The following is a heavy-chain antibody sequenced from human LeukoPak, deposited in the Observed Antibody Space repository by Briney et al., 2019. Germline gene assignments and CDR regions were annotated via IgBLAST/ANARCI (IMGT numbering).Heavy chain of an antibody. J-gene: IGHJ4*02. D-gene: IGHD2-2*01. CDR2: INPSGGST. Sequence: GASVKVSCKASGYTFTSYYMHWVRQAPGQGLEWMGIINPSGGSTSYAQKFQGGVTMTRDTSTSTVYMELSSLRSEDTAVYYCARVSLGYCSSTSCSFERSHFDYWGQGTLVTVSS. CDR1: GYTFTSYY. CDR3: ARVSLGYCSSTSCSFERSHFDY. V-gene: IGHV1-46*01.